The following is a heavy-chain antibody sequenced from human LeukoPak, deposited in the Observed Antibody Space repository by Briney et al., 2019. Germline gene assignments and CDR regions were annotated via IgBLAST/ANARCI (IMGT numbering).Heavy chain of an antibody. J-gene: IGHJ4*02. V-gene: IGHV4-34*01. Sequence: SETLSLTCGVYGESVSDYCWSWIRQPPGKGLEWIAEINHSGSTNYNPSLKSRVTISVDTSKNQFSLKLSSVTAADTAVYYCARDLGFIIDYWGQGTLVTVSS. CDR2: INHSGST. CDR3: ARDLGFIIDY. D-gene: IGHD7-27*01. CDR1: GESVSDYC.